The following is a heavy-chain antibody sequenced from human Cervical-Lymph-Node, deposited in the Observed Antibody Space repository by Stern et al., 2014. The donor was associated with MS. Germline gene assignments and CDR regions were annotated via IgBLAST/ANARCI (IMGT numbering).Heavy chain of an antibody. CDR2: ICLDDDK. V-gene: IGHV2-70*04. J-gene: IGHJ4*02. D-gene: IGHD3-3*01. CDR3: ARSPPYYEFWNDYYYFDY. CDR1: GFSLSTSGMR. Sequence: QVTLRESGPALVKPTQTLTLTCTFSGFSLSTSGMRVSWIRQPPGKALEWLARICLDDDKLYSTSLKTRLTISKDTSKNQVVLTMTNMDPVDTATYYCARSPPYYEFWNDYYYFDYWGQGTLVAVSS.